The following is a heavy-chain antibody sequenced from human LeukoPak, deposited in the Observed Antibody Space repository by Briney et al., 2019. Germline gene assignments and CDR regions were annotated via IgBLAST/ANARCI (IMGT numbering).Heavy chain of an antibody. D-gene: IGHD6-6*01. CDR2: INHSGST. CDR1: GGSFSGYY. Sequence: SETLSLTCAVYGGSFSGYYWSWIRQPPGKGLEWIGEINHSGSTNYNPSLKSRVTISVDTSKNQFSLKLSSVAAADTAVYYCARAPGSSPRNDAFDIWGQGTMVTVSS. CDR3: ARAPGSSPRNDAFDI. V-gene: IGHV4-34*01. J-gene: IGHJ3*02.